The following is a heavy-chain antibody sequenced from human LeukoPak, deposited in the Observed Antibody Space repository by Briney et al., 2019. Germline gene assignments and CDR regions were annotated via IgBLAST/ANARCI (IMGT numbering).Heavy chain of an antibody. Sequence: GGSLRLSCAASGFTFSSYSMNWVRQAPGKGLEWVSYISSSSSTIYYADSVKGRFTISRDNAKDSLYLQMNSLRAEDTAVYYCARDSLTTVTDYWGQGTLVTVSS. J-gene: IGHJ4*02. CDR1: GFTFSSYS. D-gene: IGHD4-17*01. V-gene: IGHV3-48*01. CDR2: ISSSSSTI. CDR3: ARDSLTTVTDY.